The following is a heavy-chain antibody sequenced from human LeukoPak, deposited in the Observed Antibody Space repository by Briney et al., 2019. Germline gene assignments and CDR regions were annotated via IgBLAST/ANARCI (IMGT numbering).Heavy chain of an antibody. CDR1: GYSFASYW. CDR2: IYPADSDT. D-gene: IGHD1-14*01. CDR3: ARHPTMNRADY. V-gene: IGHV5-51*01. J-gene: IGHJ4*02. Sequence: GESLQISCKGSGYSFASYWIGWVRHMPGKGLEWLGIIYPADSDTSYSPSFQGQVIISVDNSISTAYLQWSSLKASDTAIYFCARHPTMNRADYWGQGTLLTVSS.